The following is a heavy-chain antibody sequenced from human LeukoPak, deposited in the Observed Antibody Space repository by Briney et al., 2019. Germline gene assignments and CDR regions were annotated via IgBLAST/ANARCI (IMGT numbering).Heavy chain of an antibody. J-gene: IGHJ4*02. D-gene: IGHD3-10*01. CDR2: IKQDGSEK. Sequence: GGSLRLSCAASGFTFSSYSMNWVRQAPGKGLEWVANIKQDGSEKYYVDSVKGRFTISRDNAKNSLYLQMNSLRAEDTAVYYCARDYGYYGSADYWGQGTLVTVSS. V-gene: IGHV3-7*01. CDR1: GFTFSSYS. CDR3: ARDYGYYGSADY.